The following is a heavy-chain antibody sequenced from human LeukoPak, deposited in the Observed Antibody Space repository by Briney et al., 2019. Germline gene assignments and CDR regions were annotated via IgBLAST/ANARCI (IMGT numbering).Heavy chain of an antibody. CDR2: ISGSGGST. CDR1: GFTFSSYA. Sequence: PGGSLRLSCAASGFTFSSYAMSWVRQAPGKGLEWVSAISGSGGSTYYADSAKGRFTIPRDNSKNTLYLQMNSLRAEDTAVYYCAKAPAPYYYGSGSYPWGQGTLVTVSS. CDR3: AKAPAPYYYGSGSYP. D-gene: IGHD3-10*01. V-gene: IGHV3-23*01. J-gene: IGHJ5*02.